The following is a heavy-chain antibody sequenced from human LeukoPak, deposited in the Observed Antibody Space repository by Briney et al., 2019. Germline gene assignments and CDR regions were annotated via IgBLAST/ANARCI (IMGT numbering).Heavy chain of an antibody. CDR3: TAQGGSGWYYFDY. Sequence: GASVKVSCKASGYTFTSYAMHWVRQAPGQRLEWMGWINAGNGNTKYSQKFQSRVTITRDTSASTAYMELSSLRSEDTAAYYCTAQGGSGWYYFDYWGQGTLVTVSS. V-gene: IGHV1-3*01. D-gene: IGHD6-19*01. J-gene: IGHJ4*02. CDR2: INAGNGNT. CDR1: GYTFTSYA.